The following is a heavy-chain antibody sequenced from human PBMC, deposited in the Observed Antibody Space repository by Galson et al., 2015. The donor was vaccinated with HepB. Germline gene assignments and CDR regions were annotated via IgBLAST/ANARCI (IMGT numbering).Heavy chain of an antibody. CDR3: ARGRVPGYYKHYDHDGMDV. CDR2: ISSGSSNA. Sequence: SLRLSCAASGFTFSDYSMNWVRQAPGKGLEWVSYISSGSSNAHYVDSVKGRFTISRDNAKNSLYLQMNSLRDEDTAVYYCARGRVPGYYKHYDHDGMDVRGQGTTVTVSS. J-gene: IGHJ6*02. D-gene: IGHD3-9*01. V-gene: IGHV3-48*02. CDR1: GFTFSDYS.